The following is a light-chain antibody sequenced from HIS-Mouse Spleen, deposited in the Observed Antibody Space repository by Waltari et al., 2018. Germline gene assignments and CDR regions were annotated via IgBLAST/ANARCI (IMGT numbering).Light chain of an antibody. V-gene: IGKV4-1*01. Sequence: DIVMTQPPDSLAVSLGERATINCKSSQSDLYSSNNKNYLAWYQQKPGQPPKLLIYWASTRESGVPDRFSGSGSGTDFTLTISSLQAEDVAVYYCQQYYSTPQTFGQGTKLEIK. CDR3: QQYYSTPQT. CDR2: WAS. CDR1: QSDLYSSNNKNY. J-gene: IGKJ2*01.